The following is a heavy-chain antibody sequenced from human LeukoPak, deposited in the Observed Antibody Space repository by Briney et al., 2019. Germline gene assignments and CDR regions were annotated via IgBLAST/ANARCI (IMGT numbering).Heavy chain of an antibody. J-gene: IGHJ4*02. Sequence: ASVKVSCKASGYTFTSYGISWVRQAPGQGLEWMGWISAYNGATNDALQGRVTMTIDTSTSTAYMELWSLTSDDTAFYYCARESKSGYSDYWGQGTLVTVSS. D-gene: IGHD3-3*01. CDR2: ISAYNGAT. CDR1: GYTFTSYG. V-gene: IGHV1-18*01. CDR3: ARESKSGYSDY.